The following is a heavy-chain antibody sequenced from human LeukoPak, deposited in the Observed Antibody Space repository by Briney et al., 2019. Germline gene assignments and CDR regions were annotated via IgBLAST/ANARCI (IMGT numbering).Heavy chain of an antibody. J-gene: IGHJ4*02. CDR3: ARAPAYDFWSDYQGLYYFDY. Sequence: SETLSLTCTVSGGSISSSSYYWGWIRQPPGKGLEWIGSIYYRGGTYNNPSLKSRVTVSVDTSKNQFSLKLSSVTAADTAVYYCARAPAYDFWSDYQGLYYFDYWGQGTLVTVSS. V-gene: IGHV4-39*01. D-gene: IGHD3-3*01. CDR2: IYYRGGT. CDR1: GGSISSSSYY.